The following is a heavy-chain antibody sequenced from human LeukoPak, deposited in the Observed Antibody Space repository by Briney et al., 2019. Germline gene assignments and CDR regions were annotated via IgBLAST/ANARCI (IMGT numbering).Heavy chain of an antibody. J-gene: IGHJ6*02. CDR3: AREGAPTVTSRYGMDV. CDR2: IYYSGST. Sequence: SETLSLTCTVSGGSISSYYWSWIRQPPGKGLEWIGYIYYSGSTNYNPSLKSRVTISVDTSKNQFSLKLSSVTAADTAVYYCAREGAPTVTSRYGMDVWGQGTTVTVSS. CDR1: GGSISSYY. V-gene: IGHV4-59*01. D-gene: IGHD4-17*01.